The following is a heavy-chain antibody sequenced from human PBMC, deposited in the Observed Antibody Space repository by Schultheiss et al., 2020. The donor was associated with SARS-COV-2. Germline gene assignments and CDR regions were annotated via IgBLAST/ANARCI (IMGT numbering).Heavy chain of an antibody. Sequence: GGSLRLSCAASGFTFSSYSMNWVRQAPGKGLEWVSSISSSSSYIYYADSVKGRFTISRDNSKNTLYLQMNSLRAEDTAVYYCAKTEGYYDFWSGYYRHDWFDPWGQGTLVTVSS. D-gene: IGHD3-3*01. J-gene: IGHJ5*02. CDR1: GFTFSSYS. V-gene: IGHV3-21*04. CDR3: AKTEGYYDFWSGYYRHDWFDP. CDR2: ISSSSSYI.